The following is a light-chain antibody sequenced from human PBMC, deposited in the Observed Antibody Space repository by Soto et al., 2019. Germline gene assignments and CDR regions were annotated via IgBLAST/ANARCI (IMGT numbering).Light chain of an antibody. CDR3: SSYAGRNTV. J-gene: IGLJ2*01. Sequence: QSALTQPPSASGSPGQSVTISCTGTSSDVGGYNYVSWYQQHPGKAPKLMIYEVSKRPSGVPDRFSGSKSGNTASLTVSVLQAEDEADYYCSSYAGRNTVFGGGTKLTVL. V-gene: IGLV2-8*01. CDR2: EVS. CDR1: SSDVGGYNY.